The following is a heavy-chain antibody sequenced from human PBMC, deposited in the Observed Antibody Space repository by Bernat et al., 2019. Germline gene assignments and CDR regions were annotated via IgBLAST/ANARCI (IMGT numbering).Heavy chain of an antibody. Sequence: QVQLVQSGSELKKPGASVKVSCKASGYTFTSYAMNWVRQAPGQGLEWMGWINPNTGNPTYAQGFTGRFVFSLDTSVSTAYLQISSLKAEDTAVYYCGRDRIAARFGKKNWFDPWGQGTLVTVSS. CDR1: GYTFTSYA. V-gene: IGHV7-4-1*02. CDR3: GRDRIAARFGKKNWFDP. CDR2: INPNTGNP. J-gene: IGHJ5*02. D-gene: IGHD6-6*01.